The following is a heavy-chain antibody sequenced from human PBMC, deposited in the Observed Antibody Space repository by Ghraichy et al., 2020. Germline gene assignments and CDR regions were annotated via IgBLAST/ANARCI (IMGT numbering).Heavy chain of an antibody. CDR2: ISSSSTI. CDR1: GFTFSSYS. CDR3: AREGREYSYGSN. D-gene: IGHD5-18*01. J-gene: IGHJ4*02. Sequence: GGSPRLSCAASGFTFSSYSMNWVRQAPGKGLEWVSYISSSSTIYYADSVKGRFTISRDNAKNSLYLQMNSLRDEDTAVYYCAREGREYSYGSNWGQGTLVTVSS. V-gene: IGHV3-48*02.